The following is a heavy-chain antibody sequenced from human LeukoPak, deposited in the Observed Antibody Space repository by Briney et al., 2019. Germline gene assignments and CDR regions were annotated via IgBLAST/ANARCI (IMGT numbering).Heavy chain of an antibody. CDR1: GFTFDDYA. J-gene: IGHJ4*02. D-gene: IGHD6-13*01. V-gene: IGHV3-43*02. Sequence: GGSLRLSCTASGFTFDDYAMHWVRQAPAKGLEWVSLISGDGGTTDYADSVKGRFTISRDNRRNSLYLHMNSLRTEDTALYFCAKVYVGSWYAYDHWGQGTLLTVSS. CDR3: AKVYVGSWYAYDH. CDR2: ISGDGGTT.